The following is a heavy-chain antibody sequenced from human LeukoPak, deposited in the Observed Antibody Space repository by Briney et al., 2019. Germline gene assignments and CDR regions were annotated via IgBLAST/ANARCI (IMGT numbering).Heavy chain of an antibody. CDR2: IYYSGST. CDR1: GGSISTYY. D-gene: IGHD1-26*01. Sequence: SETLSLTCTVSGGSISTYYWSWIRQPPGKGLEWIGYIYYSGSTNYNPSLKSRVTISVDTSKNQFSLKLSSVTAADTAVYYCASPIYSGSYFMAFDIWGQGTMVTVSS. CDR3: ASPIYSGSYFMAFDI. V-gene: IGHV4-59*08. J-gene: IGHJ3*02.